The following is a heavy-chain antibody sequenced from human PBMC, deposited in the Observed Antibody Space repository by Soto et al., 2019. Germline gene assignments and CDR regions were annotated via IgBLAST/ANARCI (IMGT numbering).Heavy chain of an antibody. J-gene: IGHJ4*02. CDR2: IYSGGST. Sequence: GGSLRLSCEASGFTVSSNYMSWFRQAPGKGLEWGSVIYSGGSTYYADSVKGRFTISRDNSKNTLYLQMNSLRAEDTAVYYCARSTMVRGVINLYYFDYWGQGTLVTVSS. CDR3: ARSTMVRGVINLYYFDY. V-gene: IGHV3-53*01. CDR1: GFTVSSNY. D-gene: IGHD3-10*01.